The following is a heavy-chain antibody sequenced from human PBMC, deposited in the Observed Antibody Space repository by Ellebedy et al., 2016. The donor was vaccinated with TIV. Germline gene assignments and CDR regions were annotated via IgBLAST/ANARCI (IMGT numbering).Heavy chain of an antibody. Sequence: AASVKVSCKASGGTFSSYAINWVRQAPGQGLEWMGGIIPLFGTPNYAHKFQGRVTIIADEATSTAYMELSGLRSEDTALYYCAKGRITVVRGVITDRGYGMDVWGQGTTVTVSS. CDR2: IIPLFGTP. CDR3: AKGRITVVRGVITDRGYGMDV. V-gene: IGHV1-69*13. CDR1: GGTFSSYA. D-gene: IGHD3-10*01. J-gene: IGHJ6*02.